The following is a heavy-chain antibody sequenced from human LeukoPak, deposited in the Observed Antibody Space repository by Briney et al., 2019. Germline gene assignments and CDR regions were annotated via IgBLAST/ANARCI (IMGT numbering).Heavy chain of an antibody. V-gene: IGHV3-30*18. D-gene: IGHD6-19*01. CDR1: GFTFSSYD. CDR3: AKVDENSSGRQFFDY. CDR2: ISYDGSNK. Sequence: GGSLRLSCAASGFTFSSYDMHWVRQAPGKGLEWVAVISYDGSNKYYADSVKGRFTISRDNSKNTLYLQMNSLRAEDTAVYYCAKVDENSSGRQFFDYWGQGTLVTVSS. J-gene: IGHJ4*02.